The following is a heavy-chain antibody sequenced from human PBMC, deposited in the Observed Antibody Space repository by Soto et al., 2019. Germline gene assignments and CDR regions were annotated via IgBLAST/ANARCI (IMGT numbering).Heavy chain of an antibody. CDR2: ISGSGGST. J-gene: IGHJ6*02. CDR3: AKVRRGRVAAAGTSYYYGMDV. V-gene: IGHV3-23*01. Sequence: SLRLSCAASGFTFSSYAMSWVRQAPGKGLEWVSAISGSGGSTYYADSVKGRFTISRDNSKNTLYLQMNSLRAEDTAVYYCAKVRRGRVAAAGTSYYYGMDVWGQGTTVTVSS. CDR1: GFTFSSYA. D-gene: IGHD6-13*01.